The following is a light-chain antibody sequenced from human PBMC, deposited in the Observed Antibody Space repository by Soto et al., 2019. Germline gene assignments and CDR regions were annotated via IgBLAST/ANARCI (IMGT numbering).Light chain of an antibody. CDR2: GAS. V-gene: IGKV3-15*01. J-gene: IGKJ1*01. CDR3: QQYKECPKT. Sequence: ETVMTQSPATLSLPPGEGAVLSCRASQSVSSYLAGYQQRPGQAPRLLIYGASTRATGIPTRCSGSGSGTVFTLTIGSLQYEDSAVYYWQQYKECPKTFGQGTKVEIK. CDR1: QSVSSY.